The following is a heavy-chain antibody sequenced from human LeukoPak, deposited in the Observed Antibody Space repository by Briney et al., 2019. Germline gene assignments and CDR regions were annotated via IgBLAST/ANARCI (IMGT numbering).Heavy chain of an antibody. CDR2: IYYSGST. J-gene: IGHJ4*02. Sequence: SETLPLTCTVSGDSISSYYWSWIRQPPGKGLEWIGYIYYSGSTNYNPSLKSRVTISVDTSKNQLSLKLSSVTVADTAVYYCAGGQWLVWGVYWGQGTLVTVSS. D-gene: IGHD6-19*01. CDR3: AGGQWLVWGVY. CDR1: GDSISSYY. V-gene: IGHV4-59*12.